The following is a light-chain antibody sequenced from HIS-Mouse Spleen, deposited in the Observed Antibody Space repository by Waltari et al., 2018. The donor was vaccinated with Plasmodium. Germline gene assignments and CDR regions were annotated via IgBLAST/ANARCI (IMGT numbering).Light chain of an antibody. J-gene: IGLJ3*02. V-gene: IGLV3-27*01. CDR2: KDS. CDR3: YSAADNNWV. CDR1: VLAKKY. Sequence: SYELTQPSSVSVYPVQTARITCSGDVLAKKYARLFQQKPGQATVLVIYKDSERPSGIPERFSGSSSGTTVTLTISGAQVEDEADYYCYSAADNNWVFGGGTKRTVL.